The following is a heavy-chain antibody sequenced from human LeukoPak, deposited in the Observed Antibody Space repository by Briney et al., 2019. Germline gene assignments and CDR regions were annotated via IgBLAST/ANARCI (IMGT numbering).Heavy chain of an antibody. CDR3: ASGYDFWSGYPPSQYGMDV. D-gene: IGHD3-3*01. J-gene: IGHJ6*02. CDR1: GLIFGGYA. V-gene: IGHV3-30*04. CDR2: ISYDGRNT. Sequence: GGSLRLSCAASGLIFGGYAMHWVRQVPGEGLEWVAIISYDGRNTYYADSAKGRFTISRDNSKNTLDLQMNSLRSEDTGVYYCASGYDFWSGYPPSQYGMDVWGQGTTVTVSS.